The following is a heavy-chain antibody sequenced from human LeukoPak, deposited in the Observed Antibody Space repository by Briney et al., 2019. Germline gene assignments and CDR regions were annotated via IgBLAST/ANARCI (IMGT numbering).Heavy chain of an antibody. J-gene: IGHJ4*02. D-gene: IGHD2-15*01. V-gene: IGHV1-2*02. CDR2: INPNGGAT. CDR3: ARVGAGSCCHFEY. Sequence: ASVKVSCKASGYTFTGYYLHWVRQAPGQGLEWMGWINPNGGATNYAQKFKGRVTLTRDTSIGTAYMEVSGLRSGDTAVYYCARVGAGSCCHFEYWGQGTLVIVSS. CDR1: GYTFTGYY.